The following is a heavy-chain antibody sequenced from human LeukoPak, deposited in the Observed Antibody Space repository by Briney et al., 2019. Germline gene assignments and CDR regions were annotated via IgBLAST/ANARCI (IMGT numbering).Heavy chain of an antibody. CDR1: GFTFRNYW. CDR2: IDRDGTVK. V-gene: IGHV3-7*01. Sequence: GGSLRLSCAASGFTFRNYWMSWVRQTPEKGLEFVANIDRDGTVKNYVGSVKGRFTISRDNAMNSVYLQMNSLRVDDTAMYYCARDPGSSSFDYWGQGSLVTVSS. D-gene: IGHD1-14*01. J-gene: IGHJ4*02. CDR3: ARDPGSSSFDY.